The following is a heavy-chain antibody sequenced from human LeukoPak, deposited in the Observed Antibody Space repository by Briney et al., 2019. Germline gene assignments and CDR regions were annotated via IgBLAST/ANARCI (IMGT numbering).Heavy chain of an antibody. D-gene: IGHD1-26*01. V-gene: IGHV3-23*01. Sequence: GGSLRLSCAASGFTFSSYAMSWVRQAPGKGLEWASAISGSGGSTYYADSVKGRFTISRDNSKNTLYLQMNSLRAEDTAVYYCAKTIGRMGDFDYWGQGTLVTVSS. CDR3: AKTIGRMGDFDY. J-gene: IGHJ4*02. CDR1: GFTFSSYA. CDR2: ISGSGGST.